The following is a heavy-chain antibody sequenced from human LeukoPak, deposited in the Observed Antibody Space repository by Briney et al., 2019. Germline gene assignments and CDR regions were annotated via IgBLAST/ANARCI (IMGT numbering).Heavy chain of an antibody. J-gene: IGHJ4*02. CDR3: ANLNYYDSSMED. Sequence: GGSLRLSCAAPGFTFSSYAMSWVRQAPGKGLEWVSAISGSGGSTYYADSVKGRFTISRDNSKNTLYLQMNSLRAEDTAVYYCANLNYYDSSMEDWGQGTLVTVSS. V-gene: IGHV3-23*01. D-gene: IGHD3-22*01. CDR1: GFTFSSYA. CDR2: ISGSGGST.